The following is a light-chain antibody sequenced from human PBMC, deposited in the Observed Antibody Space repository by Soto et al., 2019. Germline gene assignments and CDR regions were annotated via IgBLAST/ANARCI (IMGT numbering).Light chain of an antibody. CDR3: QQYENLHT. CDR2: DAS. CDR1: QNINNY. V-gene: IGKV1-33*01. Sequence: DIQMTHSPSSLSASVGDRVTITCHASQNINNYLNWYQQKPGRAPKLLIYDASNLEAGVPSRFSGSGSGTDFTFTISRLQPEDIAAYYCQQYENLHTFGQGTRLEI. J-gene: IGKJ5*01.